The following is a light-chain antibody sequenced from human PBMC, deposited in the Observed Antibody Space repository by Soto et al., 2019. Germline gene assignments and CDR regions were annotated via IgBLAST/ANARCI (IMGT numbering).Light chain of an antibody. CDR1: PSFRGL. CDR2: DAY. Sequence: VLTQPPVSLSFSPGESATLSCRASPSFRGLLAWYQQKPGQAPRLLIYDAYNRATGIPPRFSGSGSGTDFTLTISSLEPEDSAVYYCQQRHMWPITFGQGTRLEI. CDR3: QQRHMWPIT. V-gene: IGKV3-11*01. J-gene: IGKJ5*01.